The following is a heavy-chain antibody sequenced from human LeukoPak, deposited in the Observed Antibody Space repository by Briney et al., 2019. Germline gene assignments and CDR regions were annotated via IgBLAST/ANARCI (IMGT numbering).Heavy chain of an antibody. CDR1: GFTFSTYA. CDR2: ISGSGGST. D-gene: IGHD2-15*01. Sequence: GGSLRLSCAASGFTFSTYAMSWVRQAPGKGLEWVSAISGSGGSTYYADSVKGRFTISRDNSKNTLYLQMNSLRAEDTAVYYCAKTIDNRSGGTCYPWGQGTLVTVSS. V-gene: IGHV3-23*01. J-gene: IGHJ5*02. CDR3: AKTIDNRSGGTCYP.